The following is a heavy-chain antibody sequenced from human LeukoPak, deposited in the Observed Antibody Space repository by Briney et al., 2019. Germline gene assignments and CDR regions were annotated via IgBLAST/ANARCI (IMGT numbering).Heavy chain of an antibody. J-gene: IGHJ4*02. Sequence: GGSLRLSCAASGFTFSNYNMNWVRQAPGKGLEWVAIIWYDGSKNYYADSVKGRFTISRDNFNNTLYLQMNSLRAEDTALYYCARAPYTTGRSFYFDSWGQGTLVTVSS. V-gene: IGHV3-33*08. CDR2: IWYDGSKN. D-gene: IGHD2-2*02. CDR3: ARAPYTTGRSFYFDS. CDR1: GFTFSNYN.